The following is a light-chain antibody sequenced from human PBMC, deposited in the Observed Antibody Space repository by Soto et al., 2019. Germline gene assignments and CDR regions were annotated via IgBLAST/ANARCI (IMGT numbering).Light chain of an antibody. CDR3: SSYTASSTLAV. CDR1: SSDVGHYNY. V-gene: IGLV2-14*01. J-gene: IGLJ1*01. Sequence: QSVLTQPASVSGSPGQSITISCTGTSSDVGHYNYVSWYQQHPGKAPKLMIYAVSNRPSGVSDRFSGSKSGSTASLTISGLQADDEADYYCSSYTASSTLAVFGTGTKVTVL. CDR2: AVS.